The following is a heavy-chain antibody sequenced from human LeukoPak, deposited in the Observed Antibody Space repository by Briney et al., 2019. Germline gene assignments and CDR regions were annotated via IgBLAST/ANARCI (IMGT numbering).Heavy chain of an antibody. J-gene: IGHJ1*01. CDR1: GYTFTSNY. D-gene: IGHD3-10*01. V-gene: IGHV1-46*01. Sequence: ASVKVSCKAFGYTFTSNYMHWVRQAPGQGPEWMGVISPSGGSTTYAQKFQGRVTLTRDMSTSTDYLELSSLRSEDTAVYYCASSLGYYYGPEVFQHWGQGTLVTVSS. CDR2: ISPSGGST. CDR3: ASSLGYYYGPEVFQH.